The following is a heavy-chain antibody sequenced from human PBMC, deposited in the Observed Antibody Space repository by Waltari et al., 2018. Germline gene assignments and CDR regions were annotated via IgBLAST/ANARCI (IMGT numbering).Heavy chain of an antibody. V-gene: IGHV1-8*03. CDR1: GYTFTSYD. D-gene: IGHD2-2*01. CDR2: MNPNSGNT. J-gene: IGHJ6*02. CDR3: ARGRYEVVPAASRGDLYYYYGMDV. Sequence: QVQLVQSGAEVKKPGASVKVSCKASGYTFTSYDINWVRQATGPGLEWMGWMNPNSGNTGYAQKFQGRVTITRNTSISTAYMELSSLRSEDTAVYYCARGRYEVVPAASRGDLYYYYGMDVWGQGTTVTVSS.